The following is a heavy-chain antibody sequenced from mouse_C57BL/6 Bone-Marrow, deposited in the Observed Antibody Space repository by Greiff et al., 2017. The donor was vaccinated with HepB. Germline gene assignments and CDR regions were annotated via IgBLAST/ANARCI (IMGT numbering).Heavy chain of an antibody. CDR1: GYTFTSYW. CDR3: GSPYGYDCAMDY. D-gene: IGHD2-2*01. Sequence: QVQLQQPGAELVKPGASVKLSCKASGYTFTSYWMHWVKQRPGQGLEWIGMIHPNSGSTNYNEKFKGKATLTVDQSSRTAYMQLSSLTSEDSAVYYCGSPYGYDCAMDYWGQGTSVNVSS. J-gene: IGHJ4*01. V-gene: IGHV1-64*01. CDR2: IHPNSGST.